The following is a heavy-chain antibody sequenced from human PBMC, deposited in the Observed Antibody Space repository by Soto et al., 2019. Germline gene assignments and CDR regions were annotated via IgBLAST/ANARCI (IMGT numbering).Heavy chain of an antibody. CDR2: INHSGST. CDR1: GGSFSGYY. CDR3: ARATSPSYYCDSSGYKY. Sequence: SEILSLSCDVYGGSFSGYYWSWIRQPPGKGLEWIGEINHSGSTNYNPSLKSRVTISVDTSKNQLSLKLSSVTAADTAVYYCARATSPSYYCDSSGYKYGGQGTLLTV. V-gene: IGHV4-34*01. D-gene: IGHD3-22*01. J-gene: IGHJ4*02.